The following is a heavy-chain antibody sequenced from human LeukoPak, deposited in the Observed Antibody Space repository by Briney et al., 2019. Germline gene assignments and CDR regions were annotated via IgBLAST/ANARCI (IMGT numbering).Heavy chain of an antibody. J-gene: IGHJ6*03. CDR3: ATRSELYSYYYMDV. CDR2: IYYSGST. D-gene: IGHD1-26*01. CDR1: GGSISSSSYY. Sequence: PSETLSLTCTVSGGSISSSSYYWGWIRQPPGKGLEWIGSIYYSGSTYYNPSLKSRVTISADTSKNQFSLKLSSVTAADTAVYYCATRSELYSYYYMDVWGKGTTVTISS. V-gene: IGHV4-39*01.